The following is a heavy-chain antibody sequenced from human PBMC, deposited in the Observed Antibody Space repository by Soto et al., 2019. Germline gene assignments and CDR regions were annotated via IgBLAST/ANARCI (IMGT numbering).Heavy chain of an antibody. J-gene: IGHJ4*02. CDR3: GRVMIGTSRHTDSDY. D-gene: IGHD2-2*01. V-gene: IGHV4-39*01. CDR2: INYNGVI. CDR1: GASISSRDYY. Sequence: SETLSLTCSVSGASISSRDYYWGWIRQTPGKGLEWIGNINYNGVIYYNPSLKSRVTVSKDTSKNQFSLKVASVTAADTAIYYCGRVMIGTSRHTDSDYWGQGTQVTVSS.